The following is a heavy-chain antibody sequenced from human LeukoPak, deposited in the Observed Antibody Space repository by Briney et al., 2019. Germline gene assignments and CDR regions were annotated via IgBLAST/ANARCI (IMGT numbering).Heavy chain of an antibody. CDR2: IYYSGST. J-gene: IGHJ5*02. V-gene: IGHV4-59*01. CDR1: GGSISNYY. Sequence: PSETLSLTCTVSGGSISNYYWSWFRQPPGKGLEWIGYIYYSGSTNYNPSTKSRVTILVDTSKNQFSLKLSSVTAADTAVYYCARGHQRFDPWGQGTLVTVSS. CDR3: ARGHQRFDP. D-gene: IGHD2-2*01.